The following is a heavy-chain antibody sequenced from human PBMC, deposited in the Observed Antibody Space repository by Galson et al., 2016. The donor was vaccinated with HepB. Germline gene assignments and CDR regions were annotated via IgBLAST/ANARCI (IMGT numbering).Heavy chain of an antibody. CDR3: ARDQGEFVFSASYSGAGMDV. V-gene: IGHV1-18*01. CDR1: GYTFTSYG. J-gene: IGHJ6*02. CDR2: ISGYNGNT. Sequence: SVKVSCKASGYTFTSYGITWVRQAPGQGLEWMGWISGYNGNTNYAQKLQGRVTMTTDTSTSTAYMELRSLRSDDTAVYYCARDQGEFVFSASYSGAGMDVWGQGTTVTVS. D-gene: IGHD3-10*01.